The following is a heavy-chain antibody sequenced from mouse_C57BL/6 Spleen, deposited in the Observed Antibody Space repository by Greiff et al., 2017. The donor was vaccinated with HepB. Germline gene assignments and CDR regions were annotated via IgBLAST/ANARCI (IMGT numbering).Heavy chain of an antibody. CDR1: GYTFTSYW. CDR2: INPSSGYT. CDR3: ATYSNSDYFDY. V-gene: IGHV1-7*01. D-gene: IGHD2-5*01. J-gene: IGHJ2*01. Sequence: VQLQQSGAELAKPGASVKLSCKASGYTFTSYWMHWVKQRPGQGLEWIGYINPSSGYTKYNQKFKDKATLTADKSSSTAYMQLSSLTYEDSSVYYCATYSNSDYFDYWGQGTTLTVSS.